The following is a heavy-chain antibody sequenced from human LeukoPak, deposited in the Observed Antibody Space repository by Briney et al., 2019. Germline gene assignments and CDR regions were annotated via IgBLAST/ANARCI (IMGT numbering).Heavy chain of an antibody. V-gene: IGHV3-43*02. CDR1: GFTFDDYA. Sequence: PGGSLRLSCAASGFTFDDYAMHWVRQAPGKGLEWVSLISGDGIRIHHADSVKGRFTISRDNSKNSLYLQMSRLRAEDTALYYCAKAVESRALARPYGMDVWGQGTPVTVSS. CDR3: AKAVESRALARPYGMDV. CDR2: ISGDGIRI. D-gene: IGHD3-3*02. J-gene: IGHJ6*02.